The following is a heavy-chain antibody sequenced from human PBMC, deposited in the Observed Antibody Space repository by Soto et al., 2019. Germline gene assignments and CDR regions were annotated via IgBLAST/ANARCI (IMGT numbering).Heavy chain of an antibody. CDR3: ARARGNDWYSDY. J-gene: IGHJ4*02. D-gene: IGHD5-12*01. V-gene: IGHV3-21*01. Sequence: DVQLVESGGGLVRPGGSLRLSCTASGFTFSEYRMSWVRQAPGKGLEWVSSITHSGTYVYYADSVKGRFTISRDSASNSLFLQMTSLRAEDTAVYHCARARGNDWYSDYWGQGTLVTVSS. CDR1: GFTFSEYR. CDR2: ITHSGTYV.